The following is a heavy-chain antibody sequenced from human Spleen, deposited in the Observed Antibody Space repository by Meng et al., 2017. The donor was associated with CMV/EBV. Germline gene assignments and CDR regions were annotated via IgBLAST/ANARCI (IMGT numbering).Heavy chain of an antibody. Sequence: GESLKISCAPSGFVFSNYAMHWVRQAPGKGLEWVALVYYDGSNQYYSDSVRGRFNISRDNSKNTLFLQMNSLRGEDTGVYYCAKGSSSLEREYQLLSSADMDVWGQGTTVTVSS. D-gene: IGHD2-2*01. J-gene: IGHJ6*02. V-gene: IGHV3-33*06. CDR3: AKGSSSLEREYQLLSSADMDV. CDR1: GFVFSNYA. CDR2: VYYDGSNQ.